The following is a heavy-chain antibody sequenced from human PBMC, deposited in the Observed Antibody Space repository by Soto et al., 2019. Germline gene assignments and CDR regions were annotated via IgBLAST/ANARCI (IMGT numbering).Heavy chain of an antibody. V-gene: IGHV1-8*01. CDR1: GYTFPSYH. J-gene: IGHJ4*02. CDR3: ARDQDNADDGHY. CDR2: MHPYSGNT. D-gene: IGHD4-17*01. Sequence: QVQLVQSGAEVNKPGASVKVSCKASGYTFPSYHISWVRQATGQGLEWMGWMHPYSGNTAYAQKFQGKITMTTHSSISTAYMQLCSLPSEDTAVYHCARDQDNADDGHYWGQGTLVTGSS.